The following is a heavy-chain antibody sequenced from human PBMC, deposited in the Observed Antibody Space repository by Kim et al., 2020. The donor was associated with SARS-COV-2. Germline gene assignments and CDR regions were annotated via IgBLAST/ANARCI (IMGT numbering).Heavy chain of an antibody. J-gene: IGHJ4*02. CDR3: ARGYSGSSPPID. Sequence: GGSLRLSCAASGFTFSIYSMTWVRQAPGKGPEWVSSIGRYSTYIFYADSVKGRFTISRDNAKNLLYLQMNSLRVEDTAFYYCARGYSGSSPPIDWGQGTL. V-gene: IGHV3-21*01. D-gene: IGHD1-26*01. CDR1: GFTFSIYS. CDR2: IGRYSTYI.